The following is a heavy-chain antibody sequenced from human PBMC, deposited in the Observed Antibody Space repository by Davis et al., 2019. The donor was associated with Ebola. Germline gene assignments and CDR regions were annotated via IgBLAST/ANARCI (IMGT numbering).Heavy chain of an antibody. CDR3: ARGMQRGLRGVPYFDY. V-gene: IGHV4-39*07. J-gene: IGHJ4*02. Sequence: SETLSLTCTVSGGSIISSSSYWSWIRQPPGKGLEWIGEINHSGSTNYNPSLKSRVTISVDTSKNQFSLKLSSVTAADTAVYYCARGMQRGLRGVPYFDYWGQGTLVTVSS. CDR1: GGSIISSSSY. D-gene: IGHD6-25*01. CDR2: INHSGST.